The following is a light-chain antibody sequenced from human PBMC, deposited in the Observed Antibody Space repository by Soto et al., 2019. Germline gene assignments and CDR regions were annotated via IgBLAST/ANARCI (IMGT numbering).Light chain of an antibody. V-gene: IGKV3-11*01. CDR2: DAS. Sequence: ESVLTQSPATLSLSPGERATLSCRASQSVSSYLAWYQQKPGQAPRLLINDASNRATGIPARFSGSGSGTDFTLTISSLEPEDFAVYYCQQRSNWPPWTFGQGTKVDI. J-gene: IGKJ1*01. CDR1: QSVSSY. CDR3: QQRSNWPPWT.